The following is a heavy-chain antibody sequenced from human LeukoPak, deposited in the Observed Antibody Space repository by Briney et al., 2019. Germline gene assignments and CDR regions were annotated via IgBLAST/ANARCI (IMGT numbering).Heavy chain of an antibody. V-gene: IGHV4-39*07. Sequence: PSETLSLTCTVSAGSITTYYWGWIRQPPGKGLEWIGSIYYSGSTYYNPSLKSRVTISVDTSKNQFSLKLSSVTAADTAVYYCARGDGSSWYFYYYYYMDVWGKGTTVTVSS. D-gene: IGHD6-13*01. CDR3: ARGDGSSWYFYYYYYMDV. CDR2: IYYSGST. J-gene: IGHJ6*03. CDR1: AGSITTYY.